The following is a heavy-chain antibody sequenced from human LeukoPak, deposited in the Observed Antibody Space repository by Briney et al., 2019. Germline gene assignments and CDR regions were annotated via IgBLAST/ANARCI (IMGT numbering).Heavy chain of an antibody. D-gene: IGHD6-13*01. CDR1: GYTFTSYD. J-gene: IGHJ4*02. CDR2: IIPIFGTA. CDR3: ARVEVAAAGPSWPPIDY. Sequence: GASVKVSCKASGYTFTSYDINWVRQAPGQGLEWMGRIIPIFGTANYAQKFQGRVTITTDESTSTAYMELSSLRSEDTAVYYCARVEVAAAGPSWPPIDYWGQGTLVTVSS. V-gene: IGHV1-69*05.